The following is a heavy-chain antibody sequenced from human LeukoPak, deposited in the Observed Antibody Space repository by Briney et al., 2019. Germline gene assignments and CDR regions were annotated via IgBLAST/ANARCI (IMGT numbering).Heavy chain of an antibody. CDR1: GFTFSSYA. CDR2: ISGSGGST. Sequence: PGGSLRLSCAASGFTFSSYAMSWVRQAPGKGLEWVSAISGSGGSTYYADSVKGRFTISRDNSKNTLYLQMNSLRAEDTAVYYCGKDFAPVREITILNKFGYMDVWGKGTAVTISS. CDR3: GKDFAPVREITILNKFGYMDV. V-gene: IGHV3-23*01. D-gene: IGHD3-10*01. J-gene: IGHJ6*03.